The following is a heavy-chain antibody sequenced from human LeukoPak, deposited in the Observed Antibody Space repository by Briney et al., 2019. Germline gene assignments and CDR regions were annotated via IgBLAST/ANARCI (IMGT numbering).Heavy chain of an antibody. V-gene: IGHV1-2*02. CDR2: INPNSGGT. CDR3: ARELHERVYYDFWSGYSMGAFDI. Sequence: ASVKVSCKASGYTFTGYYMHWVRQAPGQGLEWMGWINPNSGGTNYAQKFQGRVTMTRDTSISTAYMELSRLRSDDTAVYYCARELHERVYYDFWSGYSMGAFDIWGQGTMVTVSS. D-gene: IGHD3-3*01. CDR1: GYTFTGYY. J-gene: IGHJ3*02.